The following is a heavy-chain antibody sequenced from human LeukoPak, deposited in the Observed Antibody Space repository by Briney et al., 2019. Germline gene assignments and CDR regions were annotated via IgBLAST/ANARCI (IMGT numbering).Heavy chain of an antibody. Sequence: GGSLRLSCAASGFTFRSYAMHWVRQAPGKGLEWVAVTSYDGSNKYYADSVKGRFTISRDNSKNTLYLQMKSLRAEDTAVYYCAKGGGYEAQYYYYYLDVWGKGTTVTISS. J-gene: IGHJ6*03. V-gene: IGHV3-30*04. CDR3: AKGGGYEAQYYYYYLDV. CDR2: TSYDGSNK. D-gene: IGHD5-12*01. CDR1: GFTFRSYA.